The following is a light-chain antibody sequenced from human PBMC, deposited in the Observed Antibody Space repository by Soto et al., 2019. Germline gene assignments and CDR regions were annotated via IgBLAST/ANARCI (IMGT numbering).Light chain of an antibody. CDR1: QSVSRN. CDR3: QQYNNWPPLT. J-gene: IGKJ4*01. V-gene: IGKV3-15*01. CDR2: GAS. Sequence: EIVMTQSPATLSVSRGERATLSCRARQSVSRNLAWSQQKPGQAPRLLIYGASTRATGIPARFSGSGSGTEVTLTITSLQSEDLAVYYCQQYNNWPPLTFGGGTKVEIK.